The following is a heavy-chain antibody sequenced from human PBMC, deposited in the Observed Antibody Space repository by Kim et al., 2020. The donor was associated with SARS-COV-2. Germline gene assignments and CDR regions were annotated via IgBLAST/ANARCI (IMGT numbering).Heavy chain of an antibody. V-gene: IGHV4-34*01. CDR3: ARGLRYFDWLLSPQFDY. J-gene: IGHJ4*02. D-gene: IGHD3-9*01. Sequence: LKSRVTISVDTSKNQCSLKLSSVTAADTAVYYCARGLRYFDWLLSPQFDYWGQGTLVTVSS.